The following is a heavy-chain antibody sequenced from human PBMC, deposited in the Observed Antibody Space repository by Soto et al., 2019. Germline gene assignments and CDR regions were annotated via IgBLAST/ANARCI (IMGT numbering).Heavy chain of an antibody. CDR1: GGTFSTYA. J-gene: IGHJ6*02. Sequence: PSVKVSCKASGGTFSTYAICWVRRAPGQGLEWMGGIIPIFGTANYAQKFQGRVTITADESTSTAYMELSSLRSEDTAVYYCASRRGYCSGGSCPLYYYVMDVWGHGTTGTVSS. CDR2: IIPIFGTA. D-gene: IGHD2-15*01. V-gene: IGHV1-69*01. CDR3: ASRRGYCSGGSCPLYYYVMDV.